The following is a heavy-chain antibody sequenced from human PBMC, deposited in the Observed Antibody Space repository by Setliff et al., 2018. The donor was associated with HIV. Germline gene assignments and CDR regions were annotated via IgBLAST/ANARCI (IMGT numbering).Heavy chain of an antibody. D-gene: IGHD6-13*01. Sequence: GASVKVSCKTSGGTFSSYAISWVRQAPGQGLEWMGGIIPMFDAPNYAQKFQGRVTITADESTSTAYMELSSLRSEDSAAYFCARPIRAAAGNDAFHVWGQGTMVTVSS. CDR1: GGTFSSYA. CDR3: ARPIRAAAGNDAFHV. V-gene: IGHV1-69*13. CDR2: IIPMFDAP. J-gene: IGHJ3*01.